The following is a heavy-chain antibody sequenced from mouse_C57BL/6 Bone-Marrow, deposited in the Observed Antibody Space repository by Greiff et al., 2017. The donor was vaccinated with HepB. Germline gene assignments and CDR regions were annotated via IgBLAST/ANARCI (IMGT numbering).Heavy chain of an antibody. CDR2: IHPNSGST. J-gene: IGHJ3*01. CDR1: GYTFTSYW. V-gene: IGHV1-64*01. CDR3: ARKLDVGFAY. Sequence: QVQLQQPGAELVKPGASVKLSCKASGYTFTSYWMHWVKQRPGQGLEWIGMIHPNSGSTNYNEKFKSKATLTVDQSSSTAYMQLSSLTSEDSAVYYCARKLDVGFAYWGQGTLVTVSA.